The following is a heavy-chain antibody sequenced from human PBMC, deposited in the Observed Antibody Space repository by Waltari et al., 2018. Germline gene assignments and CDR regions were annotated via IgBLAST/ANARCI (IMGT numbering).Heavy chain of an antibody. CDR2: ISGNGDTT. CDR3: AKDQVDS. Sequence: EVQLLESGGGLVQPGGSLRLSCAASGFTFSSNAMSWVRQAPGKGREWVSTISGNGDTTYYPDSVKGRFTISRDNSENTLYLQVNSLRAEDTAMYYCAKDQVDSWGQGTLVTVSS. V-gene: IGHV3-23*01. CDR1: GFTFSSNA. J-gene: IGHJ5*02.